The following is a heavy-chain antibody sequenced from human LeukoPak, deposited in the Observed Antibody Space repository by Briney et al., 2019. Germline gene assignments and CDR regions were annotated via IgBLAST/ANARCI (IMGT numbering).Heavy chain of an antibody. D-gene: IGHD3-9*01. V-gene: IGHV1-8*01. CDR1: GYTFTSYD. Sequence: GASVKVSCKASGYTFTSYDINWVRQATGQGLEWMGWMNPNSGNTGYAQKFQGRVTMTRNTSISTAYMELSSLRSEDTAVYYCARGRYVDWGFPGADAFDIWGQGTMVTVSS. CDR3: ARGRYVDWGFPGADAFDI. CDR2: MNPNSGNT. J-gene: IGHJ3*02.